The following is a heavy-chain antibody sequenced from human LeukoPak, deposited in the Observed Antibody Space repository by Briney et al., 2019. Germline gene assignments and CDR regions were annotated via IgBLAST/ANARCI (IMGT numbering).Heavy chain of an antibody. V-gene: IGHV3-23*01. CDR1: GFTFSTYA. Sequence: AGGSLRLSCAASGFTFSTYAMSWVRQAPGKGLEWVSAVRGSGSDTYYANSVKGRLTISRDNSKNTLYLQMNSLRAEDTAIYYCAKTSRGNSGYDSPFDYWGQGTLVTVSS. CDR3: AKTSRGNSGYDSPFDY. J-gene: IGHJ4*02. D-gene: IGHD5-12*01. CDR2: VRGSGSDT.